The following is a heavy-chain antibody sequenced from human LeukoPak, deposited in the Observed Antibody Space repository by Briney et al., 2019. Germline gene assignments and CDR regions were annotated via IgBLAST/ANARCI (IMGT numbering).Heavy chain of an antibody. D-gene: IGHD3-22*01. Sequence: PSETLSLTCAVYGGSFSGYYWSWIRQPPGKGLEWIGEINHSGSTYYNPSLKSRVTISVDTSKNQFSLKLSSVTAADTAVYYCARAPRRITMIVVVIRQSWFDPWGQGTLVTVSS. J-gene: IGHJ5*02. CDR1: GGSFSGYY. CDR2: INHSGST. V-gene: IGHV4-34*01. CDR3: ARAPRRITMIVVVIRQSWFDP.